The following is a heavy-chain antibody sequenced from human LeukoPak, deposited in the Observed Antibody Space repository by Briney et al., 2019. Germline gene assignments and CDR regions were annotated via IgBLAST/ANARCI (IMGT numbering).Heavy chain of an antibody. CDR2: IIPIFGTA. D-gene: IGHD2-21*01. CDR1: GGTFSSYA. Sequence: VASVKVSCKASGGTFSSYAISWVRQAPGQGLEWMGGIIPIFGTANYAQKFQGRVTITADKSTCTAYMELSSLRSEDTAVYYCARGRVGIRREYYFDYWGQGTLVTVSS. CDR3: ARGRVGIRREYYFDY. J-gene: IGHJ4*02. V-gene: IGHV1-69*06.